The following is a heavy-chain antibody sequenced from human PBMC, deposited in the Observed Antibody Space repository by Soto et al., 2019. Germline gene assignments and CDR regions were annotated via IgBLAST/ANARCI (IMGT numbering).Heavy chain of an antibody. Sequence: GGSLRLSCAASGFTFSDYYMSWIRQAPGKGLEWVSYISSSGSTIYYADSVKGRFTISRDNAKNSLYLQMNSLRAEDTAVYYCARDGSYDILTGYFTRYYYYYMDVWGKGTTVTVSS. D-gene: IGHD3-9*01. CDR3: ARDGSYDILTGYFTRYYYYYMDV. J-gene: IGHJ6*03. V-gene: IGHV3-11*01. CDR2: ISSSGSTI. CDR1: GFTFSDYY.